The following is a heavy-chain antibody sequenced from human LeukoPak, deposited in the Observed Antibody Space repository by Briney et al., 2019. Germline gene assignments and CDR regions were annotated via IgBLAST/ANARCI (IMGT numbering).Heavy chain of an antibody. CDR2: IYYSGST. V-gene: IGHV4-61*01. CDR1: GGSVSSGSYY. J-gene: IGHJ4*02. D-gene: IGHD1-26*01. CDR3: ARAWGLRPLDY. Sequence: PSETLSLTCTVSGGSVSSGSYYWSWIRQPPGTGLEWIVYIYYSGSTNYNPSLKSRVTISVDTSKNQFSLKLSSVTAADTAVYYCARAWGLRPLDYWGQGTLVTVSS.